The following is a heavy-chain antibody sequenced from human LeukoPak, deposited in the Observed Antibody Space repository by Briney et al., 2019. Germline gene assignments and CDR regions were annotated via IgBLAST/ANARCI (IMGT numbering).Heavy chain of an antibody. Sequence: GGSLRLSCAASGFTVSSNYMSWVRQAPGKGLEWVSVIYSGGSTYYADSVKGRFTISRDNSKNTLYLQMNSLRAEDTAVYYCARGHCSSTSCLYYYYYMDVWGKGTTVTVSS. J-gene: IGHJ6*03. CDR3: ARGHCSSTSCLYYYYYMDV. CDR1: GFTVSSNY. D-gene: IGHD2-2*01. V-gene: IGHV3-53*01. CDR2: IYSGGST.